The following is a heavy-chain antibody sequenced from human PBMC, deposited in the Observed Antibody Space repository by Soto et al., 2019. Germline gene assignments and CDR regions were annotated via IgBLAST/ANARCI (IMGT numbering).Heavy chain of an antibody. D-gene: IGHD6-19*01. J-gene: IGHJ4*02. CDR3: ARAPRVAPSHLNTVAGTVDY. CDR1: GYTFTSYA. V-gene: IGHV1-3*01. CDR2: INAGNGNT. Sequence: ASVKVSCKASGYTFTSYAMHWVRQAPGQRLEWMGWINAGNGNTKYSQKFQGRVTITRDTSASTAYMELSSLRSEDTAVYYCARAPRVAPSHLNTVAGTVDYWGQGTLVTVSS.